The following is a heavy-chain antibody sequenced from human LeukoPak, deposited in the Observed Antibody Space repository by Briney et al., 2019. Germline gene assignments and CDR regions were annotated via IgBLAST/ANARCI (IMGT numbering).Heavy chain of an antibody. J-gene: IGHJ1*01. CDR1: GYTFTIYY. D-gene: IGHD6-13*01. CDR3: ARAGSIAAAGREGYFQH. CDR2: INPSGGST. Sequence: ASVTVSCKASGYTFTIYYMHWVRQAPGQGLEWMGIINPSGGSTSYAQKFQGRVTMTRDTSTSTVYMELSSLRSEDTAVYYCARAGSIAAAGREGYFQHWGQGTLVTVSS. V-gene: IGHV1-46*01.